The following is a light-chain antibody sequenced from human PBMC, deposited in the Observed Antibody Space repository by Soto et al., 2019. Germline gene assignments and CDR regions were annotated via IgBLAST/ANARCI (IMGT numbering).Light chain of an antibody. Sequence: DIQMTQSPSTLSSSVVYRVTITCRASHSISRWLTWYQQKPGKAPKLLIYEASSLESGVPSRFSGSGSGTDFTLTISSLQPEDFATYYCQQSYSTPWTFGQGTKVDIK. J-gene: IGKJ1*01. CDR3: QQSYSTPWT. CDR1: HSISRW. CDR2: EAS. V-gene: IGKV1-5*01.